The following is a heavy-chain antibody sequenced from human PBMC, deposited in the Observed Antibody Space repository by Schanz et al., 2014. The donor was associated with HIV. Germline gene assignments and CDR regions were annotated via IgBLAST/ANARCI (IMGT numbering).Heavy chain of an antibody. D-gene: IGHD6-13*01. J-gene: IGHJ4*02. V-gene: IGHV3-30*18. CDR2: ISYDGSNK. CDR1: GFTFSSYG. Sequence: VQLVESGGGLEQPGGSLRLSCAASGFTFSSYGMHWVRQAPGKGLEWVAVISYDGSNKYYADSVKGRFTISRDISKNTLYLQMNSLRAEDTAVYYCAKEEQQLGGVGGYHFDYWGQGTLVTVSS. CDR3: AKEEQQLGGVGGYHFDY.